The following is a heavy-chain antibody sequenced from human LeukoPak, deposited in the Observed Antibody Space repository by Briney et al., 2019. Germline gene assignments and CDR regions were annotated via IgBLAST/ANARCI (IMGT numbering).Heavy chain of an antibody. CDR2: ISSSGGVI. V-gene: IGHV3-48*03. CDR1: GFIFSGSE. Sequence: GGSLRLSCAASGFIFSGSEMNWVRQAPGQGLEWVSYISSSGGVIYYADSVKGRFTISRDNAKKSLYLQMNSLRAEDTAVYYCARSAGEIYYYYGMDVWGQGTTVTVSS. CDR3: ARSAGEIYYYYGMDV. J-gene: IGHJ6*02. D-gene: IGHD3-16*01.